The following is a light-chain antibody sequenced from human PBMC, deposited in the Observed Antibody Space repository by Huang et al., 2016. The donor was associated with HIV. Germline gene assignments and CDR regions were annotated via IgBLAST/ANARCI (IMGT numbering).Light chain of an antibody. V-gene: IGKV3-11*01. CDR1: QSVSSP. CDR3: QQRSNWPLFT. CDR2: DTS. Sequence: EIVLTQSPATLSLSPGARATLSCKASQSVSSPLAWYQQKPGQAPRLLIYDTSNRATGIPARFSGSESGTDFTLTISSLEPEDFAVYYCQQRSNWPLFTFGPGTKVDIK. J-gene: IGKJ3*01.